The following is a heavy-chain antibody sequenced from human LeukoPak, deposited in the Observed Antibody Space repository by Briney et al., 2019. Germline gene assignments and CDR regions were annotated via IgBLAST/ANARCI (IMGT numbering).Heavy chain of an antibody. CDR2: ISAYNGNT. Sequence: ASVKVSCKASGYTFTSYGISWVRQAPGQGLEWMGWISAYNGNTNYAQKLQGRVTMTTDTSTSTAYMELRSLRSDDTAVYYCARARSRQQLKDSLDYWGQGTLVTVSS. V-gene: IGHV1-18*01. CDR1: GYTFTSYG. CDR3: ARARSRQQLKDSLDY. J-gene: IGHJ4*02. D-gene: IGHD6-13*01.